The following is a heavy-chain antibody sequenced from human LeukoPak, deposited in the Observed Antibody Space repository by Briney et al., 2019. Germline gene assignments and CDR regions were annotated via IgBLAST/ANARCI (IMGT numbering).Heavy chain of an antibody. Sequence: PGGSLRLSCAASGFTFSSYSMNWVRQAPGKGLEWVSSISSSSSYIYYADSVKGRFTISRDNAKNSLYLQMNSLRAEDTAVYYCARGQQLVHRCFDYWGQGTLVTVSS. D-gene: IGHD6-13*01. CDR2: ISSSSSYI. CDR1: GFTFSSYS. J-gene: IGHJ4*02. V-gene: IGHV3-21*01. CDR3: ARGQQLVHRCFDY.